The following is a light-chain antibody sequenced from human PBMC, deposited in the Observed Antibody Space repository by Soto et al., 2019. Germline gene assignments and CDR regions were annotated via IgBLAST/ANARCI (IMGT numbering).Light chain of an antibody. CDR1: QSVLYSPNNKNY. CDR2: WAS. CDR3: QHYYTTPPA. J-gene: IGKJ3*01. V-gene: IGKV4-1*01. Sequence: DIVMTQSPDSLAVSLDERATINCKSSQSVLYSPNNKNYLAWFQQKPGLPPKLIIYWASTRESGVPDRFSGSGSGTDFTLTISSLQAEDVAVYYCQHYYTTPPAFGPGTKVYIK.